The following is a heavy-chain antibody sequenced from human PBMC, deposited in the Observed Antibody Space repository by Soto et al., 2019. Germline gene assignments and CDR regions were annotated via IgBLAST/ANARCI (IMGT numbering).Heavy chain of an antibody. CDR1: GFTFKHYG. CDR2: ISASGANT. J-gene: IGHJ4*02. Sequence: TGWSLRLSCAASGFTFKHYGMAWARQAPGKGLEWVSTISASGANTHYADSVKGRFTIARDNSNNMLYLQMDDLRAEDTATYYWARDQGGEDSMSDDRGQGT. V-gene: IGHV3-23*01. CDR3: ARDQGGEDSMSDD. D-gene: IGHD5-12*01.